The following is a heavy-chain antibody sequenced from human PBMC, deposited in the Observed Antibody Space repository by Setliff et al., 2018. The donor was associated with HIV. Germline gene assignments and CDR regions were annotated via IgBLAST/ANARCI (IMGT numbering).Heavy chain of an antibody. V-gene: IGHV4-39*02. CDR1: GDSLMRSSYY. D-gene: IGHD5-12*01. CDR3: VRLTYSGWRAFDV. J-gene: IGHJ3*01. Sequence: PSETLSLTCIVSGDSLMRSSYYWGWVRQSPGKGLEWIGSVYFSGGTYYSPSLQSRVSMSLDTSQNHVLLDVNSVTAADTAVYYCVRLTYSGWRAFDVWGHGTKVTVSS. CDR2: VYFSGGT.